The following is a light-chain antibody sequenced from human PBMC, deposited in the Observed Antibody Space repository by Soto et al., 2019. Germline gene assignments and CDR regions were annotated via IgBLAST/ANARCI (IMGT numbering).Light chain of an antibody. Sequence: DVQLTQSPSTLSASVGDRVTITCRASQSVSSWLAWYQAKPGKAPNLLIYKASTLESGVPSRFSGSGSGTEFTLTISSLQPDDFATYYCQQYRSYSWTFGQGTKVEL. CDR2: KAS. V-gene: IGKV1-5*03. CDR1: QSVSSW. J-gene: IGKJ1*01. CDR3: QQYRSYSWT.